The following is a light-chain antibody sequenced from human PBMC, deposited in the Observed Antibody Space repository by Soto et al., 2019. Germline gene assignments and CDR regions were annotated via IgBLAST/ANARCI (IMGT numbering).Light chain of an antibody. J-gene: IGLJ3*02. CDR2: GDT. V-gene: IGLV6-57*04. Sequence: NFMLTQPRSVSESPGKTITISCTRSSGSIASNYVQWFQQRPGSAPTTVIYGDTQRVSGVPDRFSGSLYSSSNSASLTISGLKTEDEADYYCQSYDGSNHWVFGGGTKLTVL. CDR3: QSYDGSNHWV. CDR1: SGSIASNY.